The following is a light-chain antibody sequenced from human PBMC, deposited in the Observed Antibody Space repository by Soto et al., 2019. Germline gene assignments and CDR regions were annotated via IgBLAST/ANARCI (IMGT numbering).Light chain of an antibody. CDR3: QSYDSSLSGYI. Sequence: QSVLTQPPSVSGAPGQRVTISCTGSGSNIGAGFDIHWYQHLPGTAPKLLIYGINNRPSGVPDRFSGSKSGTSASLAITGLQAEDEADYYCQSYDSSLSGYIFGTGTKAPS. J-gene: IGLJ1*01. CDR1: GSNIGAGFD. V-gene: IGLV1-40*01. CDR2: GIN.